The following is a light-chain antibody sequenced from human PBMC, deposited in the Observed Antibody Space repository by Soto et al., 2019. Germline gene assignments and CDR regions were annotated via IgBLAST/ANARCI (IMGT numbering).Light chain of an antibody. CDR1: SSNIGSNT. CDR2: SNN. J-gene: IGLJ2*01. Sequence: QSVLTQPPSASGTPGQRVTISCSGSSSNIGSNTVNWYQQLPGTAPKLLIYSNNHRPSGVPDRFSGSKSGTSASLAISGLQSEDEADYYCAAWDDSLNGALFGGGTKLTVL. V-gene: IGLV1-44*01. CDR3: AAWDDSLNGAL.